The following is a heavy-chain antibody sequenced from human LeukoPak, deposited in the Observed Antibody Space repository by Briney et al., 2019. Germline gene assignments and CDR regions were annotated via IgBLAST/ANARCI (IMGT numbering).Heavy chain of an antibody. V-gene: IGHV4-38-2*02. Sequence: SETLSLTCTVSGYSISSGYYWAWIRQPPGKGLEWIGNIYHSGTTYYNPSLKSRVTMSVDTSKNQFSLKLSSVTAADTAVYYCARVLGGSYFDYWGQGTLVTVSS. D-gene: IGHD3-3*02. CDR3: ARVLGGSYFDY. J-gene: IGHJ4*02. CDR1: GYSISSGYY. CDR2: IYHSGTT.